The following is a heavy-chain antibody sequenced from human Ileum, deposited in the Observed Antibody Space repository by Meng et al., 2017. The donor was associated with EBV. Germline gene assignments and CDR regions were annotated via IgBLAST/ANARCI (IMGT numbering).Heavy chain of an antibody. D-gene: IGHD1-14*01. J-gene: IGHJ4*02. CDR3: ARGRRNEPLFDY. CDR2: LIAVFDKT. Sequence: QVQLVQSGAEVKKXXSSVKVACNTSGGSFSTHTFSWVRQATGQGLEWMGGLIAVFDKTKAAPRFQDRVTFTADESTSTAYMELSSLTFDDTAVYFCARGRRNEPLFDYWGQGTLVTVSS. CDR1: GGSFSTHT. V-gene: IGHV1-69*13.